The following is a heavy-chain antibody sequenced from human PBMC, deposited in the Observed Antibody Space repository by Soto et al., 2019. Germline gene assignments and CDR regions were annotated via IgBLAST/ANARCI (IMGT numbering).Heavy chain of an antibody. D-gene: IGHD4-17*01. CDR3: ASWATVTTSRYFDY. J-gene: IGHJ4*02. CDR1: GYTFTRYY. Sequence: ASVKVSCKASGYTFTRYYINWVRQATGQGLEWMGWMNPNSGNTGYAQKFQGRVTMTRNTSISTAYMELSSLRSEDTAVYYCASWATVTTSRYFDYWGQGTLVTVSS. V-gene: IGHV1-8*01. CDR2: MNPNSGNT.